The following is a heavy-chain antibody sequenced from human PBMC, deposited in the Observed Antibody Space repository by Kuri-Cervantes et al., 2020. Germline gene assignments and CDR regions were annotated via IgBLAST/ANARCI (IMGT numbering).Heavy chain of an antibody. CDR1: GYTFTGYY. CDR2: INPNSGGT. V-gene: IGHV1-2*04. CDR3: ARDPARIAVAGKRPVDY. D-gene: IGHD6-19*01. Sequence: ALVKVSCKASGYTFTGYYMHWVRQAPGQGLEWVGWINPNSGGTNYAQKFQGWVTMTRDTSISTAYMELRSLRSDDTGVYYCARDPARIAVAGKRPVDYWGQGTLVTVSS. J-gene: IGHJ4*02.